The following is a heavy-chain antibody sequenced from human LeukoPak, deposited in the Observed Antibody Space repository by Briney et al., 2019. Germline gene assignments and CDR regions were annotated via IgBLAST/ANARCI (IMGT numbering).Heavy chain of an antibody. V-gene: IGHV3-66*01. Sequence: GGSLRLSCAAPRFTVSSNYMTWVRQAAGKGLEWVSVIYSGGSTYYADSVKGRFTISRDNSKNTLYLQMNSLRAEDTAVYYCATIDYWGQGTLVTVSS. J-gene: IGHJ4*02. CDR2: IYSGGST. CDR3: ATIDY. CDR1: RFTVSSNY.